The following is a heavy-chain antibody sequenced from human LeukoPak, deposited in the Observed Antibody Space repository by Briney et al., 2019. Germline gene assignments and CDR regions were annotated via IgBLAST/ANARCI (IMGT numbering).Heavy chain of an antibody. J-gene: IGHJ6*02. V-gene: IGHV3-11*01. D-gene: IGHD3-22*01. Sequence: PGGSLRLSCVACGFSFSDYYMSWIRQAPGRGLEWISYISGSGNDLYYADSVKGRFTISRDNANNSLYLQMNSLRAEDTAVYYRASSIGYYYTMDVWGQGTTVTVSS. CDR3: ASSIGYYYTMDV. CDR2: ISGSGNDL. CDR1: GFSFSDYY.